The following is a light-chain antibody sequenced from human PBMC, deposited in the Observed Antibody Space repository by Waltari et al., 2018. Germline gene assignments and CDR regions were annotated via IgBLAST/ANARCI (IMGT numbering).Light chain of an antibody. CDR3: SSYTSISTSVV. Sequence: QSALTQPASVSRSPGQSVTISCPVTSSYVGGYDFVSSYQQYPGKAPKLVIYDVYYRPSGVSDRFSASKSGNTASLTISGLQTEDEADYYCSSYTSISTSVVFGGGTKLTVL. CDR2: DVY. V-gene: IGLV2-14*03. J-gene: IGLJ2*01. CDR1: SSYVGGYDF.